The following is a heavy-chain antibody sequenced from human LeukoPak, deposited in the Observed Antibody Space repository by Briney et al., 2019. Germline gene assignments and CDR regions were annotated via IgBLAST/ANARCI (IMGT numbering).Heavy chain of an antibody. D-gene: IGHD3-3*01. V-gene: IGHV3-23*01. Sequence: GGSLRLSCAASGLTFSSYAMSWVRQAPGKGLEWVSGISDSGGTTYYTDSVKGRFTISRDNSKNTLYLQMNSLRAEDTAVYYCARLLTGGLLFLADYWGQGTLVTVSS. CDR1: GLTFSSYA. CDR2: ISDSGGTT. J-gene: IGHJ4*02. CDR3: ARLLTGGLLFLADY.